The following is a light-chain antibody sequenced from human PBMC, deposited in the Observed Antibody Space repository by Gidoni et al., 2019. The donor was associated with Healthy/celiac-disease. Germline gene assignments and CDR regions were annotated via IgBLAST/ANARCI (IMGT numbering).Light chain of an antibody. V-gene: IGKV3-11*01. CDR3: QQRGNWPRT. J-gene: IGKJ2*01. CDR2: DAS. Sequence: EIVLTQSPATLSLSPGERATLSCRASQSVSSYLAWYQQKPGQAPRLLIYDASNRATGIPARFSGSGSGTDFTLTISSLEPEDFAVYYCQQRGNWPRTFGQXTKLEIK. CDR1: QSVSSY.